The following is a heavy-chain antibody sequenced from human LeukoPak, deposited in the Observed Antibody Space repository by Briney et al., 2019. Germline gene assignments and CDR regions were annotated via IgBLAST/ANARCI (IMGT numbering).Heavy chain of an antibody. CDR2: IYYSGST. CDR1: IGSISSCDYY. D-gene: IGHD3-22*01. CDR3: ARGTYYYDSSGYYPNTFDY. Sequence: SETLSLTCTVSIGSISSCDYYWSWIHQPPGKGLEWIGYIYYSGSTYYNPPLKSRVTISVDRSKNQFSLKLSSVTAADTAVYYCARGTYYYDSSGYYPNTFDYWGQGTLVTVSS. V-gene: IGHV4-30-4*08. J-gene: IGHJ4*02.